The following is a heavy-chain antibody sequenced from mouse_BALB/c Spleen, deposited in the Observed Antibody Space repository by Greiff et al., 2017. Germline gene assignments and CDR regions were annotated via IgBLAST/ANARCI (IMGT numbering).Heavy chain of an antibody. J-gene: IGHJ2*01. V-gene: IGHV14-4*02. CDR3: NALGGNSYFDY. CDR2: IDPENGDT. CDR1: GFNIKDYY. Sequence: VQLQQSGAELVRSGASVKLSCTASGFNIKDYYMHWVKQRPEQGLEWIGWIDPENGDTEYAPKFQGKATMTADTSSNTAYLQLSSLTSEDTAVYYCNALGGNSYFDYWGQGTTLTVSS. D-gene: IGHD2-1*01.